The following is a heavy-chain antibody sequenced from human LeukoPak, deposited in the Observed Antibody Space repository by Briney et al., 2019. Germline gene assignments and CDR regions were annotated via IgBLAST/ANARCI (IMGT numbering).Heavy chain of an antibody. D-gene: IGHD3-22*01. Sequence: SETLSLTCTVSGGSISRYYWSWIRQSPGKGLEWIGSIYHRGTIYYNPSLKSRVTLLVDTSKNHLSLKLRSLTAADTAVYYCARGYYYDSSGYRHLFDYWGQGALVTVSS. CDR1: GGSISRYY. CDR3: ARGYYYDSSGYRHLFDY. CDR2: IYHRGTI. V-gene: IGHV4-38-2*02. J-gene: IGHJ4*02.